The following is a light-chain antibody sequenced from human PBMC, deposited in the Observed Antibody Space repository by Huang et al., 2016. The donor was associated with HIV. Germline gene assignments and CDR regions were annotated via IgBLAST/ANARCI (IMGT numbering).Light chain of an antibody. CDR3: QQTYTTPLT. CDR2: GAT. J-gene: IGKJ4*01. CDR1: QTITTY. Sequence: DIKMTQSPSFMSASVGDRVIISCRASQTITTYLNWYQQHPGKPPRVIIYGATRVPSGVPSRFSGRASGTDFTLTIRDLQPEDFATYYCQQTYTTPLTFGGGTRVEI. V-gene: IGKV1-39*01.